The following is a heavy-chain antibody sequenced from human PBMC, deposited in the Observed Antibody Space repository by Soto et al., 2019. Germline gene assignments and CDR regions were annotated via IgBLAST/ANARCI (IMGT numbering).Heavy chain of an antibody. CDR1: GFSFTKTW. CDR2: IKSKDDGGTT. V-gene: IGHV3-15*05. CDR3: TTARGDYRPVDP. Sequence: GGSLRLSCAASGFTSGFSFTKTWMNWVRQAPGEGLEWVGHIKSKDDGGTTEYAAPVKGRFTISRDDSKSTLYLEMNSLKAEDTAVYYCTTARGDYRPVDPWGQGTLVTVSS. D-gene: IGHD4-17*01. J-gene: IGHJ5*02.